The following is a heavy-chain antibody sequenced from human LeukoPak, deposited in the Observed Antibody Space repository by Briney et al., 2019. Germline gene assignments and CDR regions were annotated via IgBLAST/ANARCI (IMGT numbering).Heavy chain of an antibody. D-gene: IGHD6-19*01. J-gene: IGHJ4*01. CDR1: GFTFSSYA. CDR2: ISGSGGST. Sequence: PGGSLRLSCAASGFTFSSYAMSWVRQAPGKGLEWVSAISGSGGSTYYADSVKGRFTISRDNSKNTLYLQMNSLRAEDTAVYYCAKATIAVAGTGNSYFDYWGHGTLVTVSS. CDR3: AKATIAVAGTGNSYFDY. V-gene: IGHV3-23*01.